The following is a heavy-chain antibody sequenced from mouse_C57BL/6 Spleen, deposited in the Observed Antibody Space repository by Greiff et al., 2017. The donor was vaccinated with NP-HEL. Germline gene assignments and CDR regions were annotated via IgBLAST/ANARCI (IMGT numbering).Heavy chain of an antibody. J-gene: IGHJ4*01. CDR1: GYTFTDYN. CDR2: INPNNGGT. V-gene: IGHV1-18*01. Sequence: VQLQQSGPELVKPGASVKIPCKASGYTFTDYNMDWVKQSHGKSLEWIGDINPNNGGTIYNQKFKGKATLTVDKSSSTAYMELRSLTSEDTAVYYCARPYDASRAMDYWGQGTSVTVSS. CDR3: ARPYDASRAMDY. D-gene: IGHD2-3*01.